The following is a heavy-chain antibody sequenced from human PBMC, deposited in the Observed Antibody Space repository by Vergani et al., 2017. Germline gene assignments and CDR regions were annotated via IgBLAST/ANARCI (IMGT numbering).Heavy chain of an antibody. V-gene: IGHV3-23*01. J-gene: IGHJ6*03. D-gene: IGHD2-8*01. CDR2: ISARYPST. CDR1: GFTFSACP. Sequence: EVQLLQSGGGVIQPGGSVRLSCAASGFTFSACPMTWVRQAPGKGLEWVSAISARYPSTYYADSVKGRFTISRDNSKNMLYLQMNSLRAEDTAVYYCTTDPVSVYYMDVWGKGTTVTVSS. CDR3: TTDPVSVYYMDV.